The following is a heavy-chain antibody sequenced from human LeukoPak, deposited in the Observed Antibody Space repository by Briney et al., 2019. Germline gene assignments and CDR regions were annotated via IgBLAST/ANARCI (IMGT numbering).Heavy chain of an antibody. V-gene: IGHV4-39*07. Sequence: SETLSLTCTVSGGSISSSSYYWGWIRQPPGKGLEWIGSIYHSGSTYYNPSLKSRVTISVDTSKNQFSLKLSSVTAADTAVYYCARDGALYGDPGWFDPWGQGTLVTVSS. CDR2: IYHSGST. CDR1: GGSISSSSYY. J-gene: IGHJ5*02. D-gene: IGHD4-17*01. CDR3: ARDGALYGDPGWFDP.